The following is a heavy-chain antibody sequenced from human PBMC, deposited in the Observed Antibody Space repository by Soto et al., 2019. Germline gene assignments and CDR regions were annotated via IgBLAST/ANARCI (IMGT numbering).Heavy chain of an antibody. Sequence: QVQLVQSGAEVKKPGSSVKVSCKASGGTFSSYTISWVRQAPGQGLEWMGRIIPILGIANYAQKFQGRVTMTADKSTSTADRELSSLRSEDTAVYYCATGYCSSTGCSVGMDVWGQGTTVTVSS. CDR2: IIPILGIA. J-gene: IGHJ6*02. D-gene: IGHD2-2*01. CDR3: ATGYCSSTGCSVGMDV. CDR1: GGTFSSYT. V-gene: IGHV1-69*02.